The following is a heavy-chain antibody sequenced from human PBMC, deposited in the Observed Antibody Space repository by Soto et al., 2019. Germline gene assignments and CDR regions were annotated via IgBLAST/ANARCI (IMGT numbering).Heavy chain of an antibody. Sequence: GGSLRLSCAASGFTFSSYGMHWVRQAPGKGLEWVAVISYDGSNKYYADSVKGRSTISRDNSRNTLYLQMNSLRAEDTAVYYCAKDPIRQEDLFDYWGQGTLVTVSS. CDR1: GFTFSSYG. V-gene: IGHV3-30*18. J-gene: IGHJ4*02. CDR2: ISYDGSNK. D-gene: IGHD4-17*01. CDR3: AKDPIRQEDLFDY.